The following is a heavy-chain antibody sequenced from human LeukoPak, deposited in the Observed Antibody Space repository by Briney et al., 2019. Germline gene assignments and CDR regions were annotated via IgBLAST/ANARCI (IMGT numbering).Heavy chain of an antibody. CDR1: GFTFDDYA. J-gene: IGHJ3*02. V-gene: IGHV3-9*01. Sequence: GRSLRLSCAAFGFTFDDYAMHWVRQAPGKGLEWVSGISTNSGSIGYADSVKGRFTTSRDSAKNSLYLQMNSLRAEDTALYYCAKIPDAAGSTDAFDIWGQGTMVTVSS. D-gene: IGHD6-13*01. CDR3: AKIPDAAGSTDAFDI. CDR2: ISTNSGSI.